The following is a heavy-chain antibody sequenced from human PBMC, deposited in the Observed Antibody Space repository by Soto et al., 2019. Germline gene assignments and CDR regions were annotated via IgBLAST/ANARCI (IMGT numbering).Heavy chain of an antibody. V-gene: IGHV1-69*06. CDR3: ATMLAGVLEY. CDR1: GGSFSSHA. CDR2: IIPISDTA. D-gene: IGHD3-10*02. J-gene: IGHJ4*02. Sequence: QVQLAQSGAEVKKPGSSVKVSCKASGGSFSSHAITWVRQAPGQGLEWMGGIIPISDTAHYAQNFQGRVTMTADKSTSTAYMELSSLRSEDTALYYCATMLAGVLEYWGQGTQVTVSS.